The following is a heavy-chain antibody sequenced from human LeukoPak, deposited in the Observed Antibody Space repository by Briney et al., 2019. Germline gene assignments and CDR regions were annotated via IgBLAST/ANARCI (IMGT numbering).Heavy chain of an antibody. J-gene: IGHJ3*02. CDR2: IRYDGSNK. CDR3: AKDFYDILTGYYTEYAFDI. CDR1: GFTFSSYG. V-gene: IGHV3-30*02. Sequence: GGSLRLSCGASGFTFSSYGMHWVRQAPGKGLEWVAFIRYDGSNKYYADSVKGRFTISRDNSKNTLYLQMNSLRAEDTAVYYCAKDFYDILTGYYTEYAFDIWGQGTMVTVSS. D-gene: IGHD3-9*01.